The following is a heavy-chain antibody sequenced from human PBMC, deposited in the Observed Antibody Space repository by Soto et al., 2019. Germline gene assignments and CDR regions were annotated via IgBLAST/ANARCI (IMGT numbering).Heavy chain of an antibody. CDR3: VHHKDSSSGWYENWFDP. J-gene: IGHJ5*02. Sequence: ESGPTLVNPTQTLTLTCTFSGFSLSRSGVGVGWIRQPPGKALEWLALIYWNDDKRYSPSLKTRLTITKDTSKNQVVLTMTNMDPVDTATYFCVHHKDSSSGWYENWFDPWGQGALVTAPQ. CDR1: GFSLSRSGVG. D-gene: IGHD6-19*01. V-gene: IGHV2-5*01. CDR2: IYWNDDK.